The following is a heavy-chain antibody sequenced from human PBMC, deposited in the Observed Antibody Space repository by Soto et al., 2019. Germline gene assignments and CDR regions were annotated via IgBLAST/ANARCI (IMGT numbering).Heavy chain of an antibody. D-gene: IGHD6-19*01. Sequence: QVQLVQSGAEVKKPGASVKVSCKASGYTFTSYGISWVRQAPGQGLEWMGWISAYNGNTNYAQKLQGRVTITTDTSTSTAYMELRSLRSDDTAVYYCARVLPEVYSSGWYLIFDYWGQGTLVTVSS. CDR1: GYTFTSYG. J-gene: IGHJ4*02. CDR2: ISAYNGNT. CDR3: ARVLPEVYSSGWYLIFDY. V-gene: IGHV1-18*01.